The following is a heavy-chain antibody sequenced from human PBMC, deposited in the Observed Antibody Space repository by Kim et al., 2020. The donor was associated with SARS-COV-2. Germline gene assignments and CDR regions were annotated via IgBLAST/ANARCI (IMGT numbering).Heavy chain of an antibody. J-gene: IGHJ6*02. CDR1: ADIFTTYW. Sequence: GESLKISCKGSADIFTTYWIGWVRQMPGKGLEWMGIIHPGDSDTKYSPSFQGQVTISADKSINTAYLQWSSLKASDTAMYYCAKLDRGNGDYYAMDVWGQGTTVTVSS. D-gene: IGHD1-1*01. CDR2: IHPGDSDT. CDR3: AKLDRGNGDYYAMDV. V-gene: IGHV5-51*01.